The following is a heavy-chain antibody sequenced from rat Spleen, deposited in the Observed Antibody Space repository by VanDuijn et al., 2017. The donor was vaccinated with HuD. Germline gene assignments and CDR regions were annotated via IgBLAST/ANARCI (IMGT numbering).Heavy chain of an antibody. Sequence: QVQLKESGPGLVQPSQTLSLICTVSGFSLSNYGVIRVRQPPGKGLEWMGAIWSGGSTDYNSALKSRLSISRDTSKSQVFLKMSSLQTEDTATYYCARVWRWADYWGQGVMVTVSS. V-gene: IGHV2-4*01. CDR3: ARVWRWADY. D-gene: IGHD4-2*01. CDR1: GFSLSNYG. J-gene: IGHJ2*01. CDR2: IWSGGST.